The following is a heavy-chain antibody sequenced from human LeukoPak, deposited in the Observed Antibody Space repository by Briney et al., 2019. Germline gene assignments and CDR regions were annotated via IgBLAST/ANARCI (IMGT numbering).Heavy chain of an antibody. CDR1: GGSISSYY. Sequence: SETLSLTCTVSGGSISSYYWSWIRQPPGKGLEWIGYIYHSGSTYYNPSLKSRVTISVDRSKNQFSLKLSSVTAADTAVYYCARRRGVVPAAMRYYYYYGMDVWGQGTTVTVSS. CDR2: IYHSGST. V-gene: IGHV4-59*04. J-gene: IGHJ6*02. D-gene: IGHD2-2*01. CDR3: ARRRGVVPAAMRYYYYYGMDV.